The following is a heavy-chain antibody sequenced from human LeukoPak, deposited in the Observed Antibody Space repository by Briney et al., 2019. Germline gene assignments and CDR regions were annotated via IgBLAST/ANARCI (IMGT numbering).Heavy chain of an antibody. J-gene: IGHJ4*02. CDR3: AKYPPLSGYLDDY. V-gene: IGHV3-64*01. CDR1: GFTFSSYA. D-gene: IGHD3-22*01. Sequence: PGGSLRLSCAASGFTFSSYAMHWVRQAPGKGLEYVSAISSNGGSTYYANSVKGRFTISRDNSKNTLYLQMNSLRAEDTAVYYCAKYPPLSGYLDDYWGQGTLVTVSS. CDR2: ISSNGGST.